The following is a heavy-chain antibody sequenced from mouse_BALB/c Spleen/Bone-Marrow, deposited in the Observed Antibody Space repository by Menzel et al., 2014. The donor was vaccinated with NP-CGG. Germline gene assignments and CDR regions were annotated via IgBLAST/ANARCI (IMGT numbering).Heavy chain of an antibody. J-gene: IGHJ3*01. CDR1: GFSFTSYW. V-gene: IGHV1-69*02. D-gene: IGHD2-5*01. CDR2: IYPSDGHT. CDR3: TRRESNYAFAY. Sequence: QVQLQQSGAELVRPGASVKLSCTASGFSFTSYWINWVKRRPGQGLEWIGNIYPSDGHTNYNQKFKDKATLTVDKSSSTAYMQLSSPTADASAVYYCTRRESNYAFAYWGQGTLVTVSA.